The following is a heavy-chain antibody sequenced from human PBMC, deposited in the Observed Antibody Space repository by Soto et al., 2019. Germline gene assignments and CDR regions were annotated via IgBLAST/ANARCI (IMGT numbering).Heavy chain of an antibody. J-gene: IGHJ3*02. CDR2: ISFDPNSK. Sequence: GGSLSASFPASGCAFCNDTTHWVRLASGKGLECMAAISFDPNSKYYADSVKGRFTISRDNSRNTLFLQMSSLRVEDTAVFYCVRGRPLPSGTTGDDALDIWAQGT. CDR3: VRGRPLPSGTTGDDALDI. CDR1: GCAFCNDT. D-gene: IGHD3-10*01. V-gene: IGHV3-30*03.